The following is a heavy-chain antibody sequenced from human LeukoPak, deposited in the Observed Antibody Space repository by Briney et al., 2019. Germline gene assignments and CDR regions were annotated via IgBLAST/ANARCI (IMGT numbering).Heavy chain of an antibody. CDR3: AREARYLEWLQKYYYMDV. CDR1: GGSISSYY. D-gene: IGHD3-3*01. Sequence: SETLSLTCTVSGGSISSYYWSWIRQPPGKGLEWIGYIYYSGSTNYNPSLKSRVTISVDTSKNQFSLKLSSVTAADTAVYYCAREARYLEWLQKYYYMDVWGKGTTVTVSS. CDR2: IYYSGST. V-gene: IGHV4-59*01. J-gene: IGHJ6*03.